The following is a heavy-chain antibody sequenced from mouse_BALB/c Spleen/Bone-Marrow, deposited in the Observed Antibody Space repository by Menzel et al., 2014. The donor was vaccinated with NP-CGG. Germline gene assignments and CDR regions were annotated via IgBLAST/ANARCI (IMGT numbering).Heavy chain of an antibody. V-gene: IGHV1-69*02. Sequence: VQLQQSGAELVKPGASVKLSCKASGYTFTSYWMRWVKQGPGQGLEWIGEIDPSDSYTNYNQKFKGKATLTVDKSSSTAYMQLSSLTSEDSAVYYCARYGGYFPWFAYWGQGTLVTVSA. CDR1: GYTFTSYW. CDR2: IDPSDSYT. D-gene: IGHD2-3*01. CDR3: ARYGGYFPWFAY. J-gene: IGHJ3*01.